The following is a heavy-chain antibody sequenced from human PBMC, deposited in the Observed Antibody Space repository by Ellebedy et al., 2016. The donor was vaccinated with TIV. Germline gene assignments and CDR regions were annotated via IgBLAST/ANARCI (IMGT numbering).Heavy chain of an antibody. CDR2: MNPKDGDT. Sequence: AASVKVSCKAAGYTFTGFFMNWVRHAPGQGLEWMGWMNPKDGDTHYAQKFQGRVTMNRDTSISTAYMELSGLRYDDTAVYICARDGVLTPVGTSYPGFHSWGQGAPVTVS. V-gene: IGHV1-2*02. CDR3: ARDGVLTPVGTSYPGFHS. D-gene: IGHD1-26*01. J-gene: IGHJ5*01. CDR1: GYTFTGFF.